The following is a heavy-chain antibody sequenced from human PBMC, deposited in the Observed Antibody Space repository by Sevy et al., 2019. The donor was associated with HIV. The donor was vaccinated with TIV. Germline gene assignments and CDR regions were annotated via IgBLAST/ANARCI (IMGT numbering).Heavy chain of an antibody. CDR2: VGGNGGST. CDR1: GFTFSSYA. J-gene: IGHJ6*02. D-gene: IGHD3-10*01. CDR3: VKDVYDRAILVLGVGYYYGLDV. Sequence: GGSLRLSCVGSGFTFSSYAMTWVRQAPGNGLEWVSGVGGNGGSTYYADSVKDRFTISKDNFNNTLFLQMNKLRPEDTAVYYCVKDVYDRAILVLGVGYYYGLDVWGQGTTVTVSS. V-gene: IGHV3-23*01.